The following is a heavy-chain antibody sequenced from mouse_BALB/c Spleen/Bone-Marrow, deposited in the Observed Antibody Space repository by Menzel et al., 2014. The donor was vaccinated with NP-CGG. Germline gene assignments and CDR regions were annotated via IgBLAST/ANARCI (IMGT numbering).Heavy chain of an antibody. J-gene: IGHJ1*01. CDR2: ISDGGSYT. V-gene: IGHV5-4*02. D-gene: IGHD1-1*01. Sequence: EVMLVESGGGLVKPGGSLKLSCAASGFTFXDYYMYWVRQTPEKGLEWVATISDGGSYTYYPDSVKGRFTISRDNAKNSLYLQMTSLKSEDTAMYYCARDSYYYGSSYWYFDVWGAGTTVTVSS. CDR3: ARDSYYYGSSYWYFDV. CDR1: GFTFXDYY.